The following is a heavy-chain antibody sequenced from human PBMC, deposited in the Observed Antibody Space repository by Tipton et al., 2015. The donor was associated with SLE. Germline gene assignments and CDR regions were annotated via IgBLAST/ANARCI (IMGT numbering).Heavy chain of an antibody. D-gene: IGHD6-19*01. CDR3: VRGNGWLPAY. V-gene: IGHV3-7*01. Sequence: SLRLSCAASGFMINSFTVNWVRQAPGKGPEWVANIKQDGSDKFYADSLKGRFTISRDNAKNSLHLEMNSLRTEDTGVYYCVRGNGWLPAYWGQGTLVTVSS. J-gene: IGHJ4*02. CDR1: GFMINSFT. CDR2: IKQDGSDK.